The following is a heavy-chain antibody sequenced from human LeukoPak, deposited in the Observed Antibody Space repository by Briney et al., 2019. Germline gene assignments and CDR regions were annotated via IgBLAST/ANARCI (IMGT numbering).Heavy chain of an antibody. CDR1: GYSFTSYW. CDR2: IKSKTDGGTT. D-gene: IGHD3-3*01. V-gene: IGHV3-15*01. Sequence: GESLKISCKGSGYSFTSYWIGWIRQPPGKGLEWVGRIKSKTDGGTTDYAAPVKGRFTISRDDSKNTLYLQMNSLKTEDTAVYYCTTYYDFWSGYYHVYWGQGTLVTVSS. J-gene: IGHJ4*02. CDR3: TTYYDFWSGYYHVY.